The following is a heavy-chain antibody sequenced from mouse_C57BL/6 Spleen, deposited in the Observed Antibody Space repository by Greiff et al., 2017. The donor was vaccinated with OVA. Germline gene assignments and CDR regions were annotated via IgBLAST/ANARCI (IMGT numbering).Heavy chain of an antibody. CDR1: GYTFTDYY. V-gene: IGHV1-22*01. CDR3: ARARYYGNYQYYYAMDY. J-gene: IGHJ4*01. Sequence: VQLKESGPELVKPGASVKMSCKASGYTFTDYYMHWVKQSHGKSLEWIGYINPNNGGTSYNQKFKGKAPLTVNKSSSTAYMELRSLTSEDSAVYYCARARYYGNYQYYYAMDYWGQGTSVTVSS. CDR2: INPNNGGT. D-gene: IGHD2-1*01.